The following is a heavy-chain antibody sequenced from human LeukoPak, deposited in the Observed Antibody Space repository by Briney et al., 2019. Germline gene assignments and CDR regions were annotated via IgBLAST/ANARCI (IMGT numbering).Heavy chain of an antibody. V-gene: IGHV5-51*01. D-gene: IGHD2-2*01. J-gene: IGHJ4*02. CDR3: ARPYCSSTSCTKSSGY. Sequence: GESLKISCKGSGYSFTSSWIGWVRQMPGKGLELMGIIYPGDSDTRYSPSFQGQVTISADKSISTAYLQWSSLKASDTAMYYCARPYCSSTSCTKSSGYWGQGTLVTVSS. CDR2: IYPGDSDT. CDR1: GYSFTSSW.